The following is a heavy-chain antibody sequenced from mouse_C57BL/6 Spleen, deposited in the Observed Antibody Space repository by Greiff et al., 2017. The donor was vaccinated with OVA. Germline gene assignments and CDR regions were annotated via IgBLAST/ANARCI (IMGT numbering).Heavy chain of an antibody. CDR2: IYPSDSET. D-gene: IGHD2-4*01. Sequence: VQLQQPGAELVRPGSSMKLSCKASGYTFTSYWMDWVKQRPGQGLEWIGNIYPSDSETHYNQKFKDKATLTVDKSSSTAYMQLSSLTSEDSAVYYCARRIYYDYPWFAYWGQGTLVTVSA. CDR3: ARRIYYDYPWFAY. CDR1: GYTFTSYW. V-gene: IGHV1-61*01. J-gene: IGHJ3*01.